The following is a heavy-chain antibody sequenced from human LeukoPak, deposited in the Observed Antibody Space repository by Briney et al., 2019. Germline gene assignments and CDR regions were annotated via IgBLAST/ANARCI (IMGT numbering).Heavy chain of an antibody. CDR2: INSDGSST. CDR1: GYTFSSYW. V-gene: IGHV3-74*01. CDR3: ARWSTDYYDSSGNYRDWYFDL. Sequence: GGSLRLSCAVSGYTFSSYWMHWVRQAPGKGLVWVSRINSDGSSTRYADSVKGQFTISRDNAKNTLYLQMNSLRAEDTAVYYCARWSTDYYDSSGNYRDWYFDLWGRGTLVTVSS. D-gene: IGHD3-22*01. J-gene: IGHJ2*01.